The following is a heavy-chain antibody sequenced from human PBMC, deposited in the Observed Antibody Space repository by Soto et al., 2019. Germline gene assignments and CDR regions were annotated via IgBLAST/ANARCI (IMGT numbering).Heavy chain of an antibody. CDR3: ARDREPKKLGYCSSTSCYDYYYYYYMDV. V-gene: IGHV4-59*01. J-gene: IGHJ6*03. CDR2: IYYSGST. CDR1: GGSISSYY. D-gene: IGHD2-2*01. Sequence: SETLSLTCTVSGGSISSYYWSWIRQPPGKGLEWIGYIYYSGSTNYNPSLKSRVTISVDTSKNQFSLKLGSVTAADTAVYYCARDREPKKLGYCSSTSCYDYYYYYYMDVWGKGTTVTVSS.